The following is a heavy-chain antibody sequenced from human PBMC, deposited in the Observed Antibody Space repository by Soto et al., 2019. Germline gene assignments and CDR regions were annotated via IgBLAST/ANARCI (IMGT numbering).Heavy chain of an antibody. Sequence: GGSLRLSCAASGFTFSSYAMSWVRQASGKGLEWVSAISGSGGSTHYADSVKGRFTISRDNSKNTLYLQMNSLRAEDTAVYYCAKDGLRVTGMVDYWGQGTLVTVSS. CDR1: GFTFSSYA. D-gene: IGHD1-20*01. J-gene: IGHJ4*02. V-gene: IGHV3-23*01. CDR2: ISGSGGST. CDR3: AKDGLRVTGMVDY.